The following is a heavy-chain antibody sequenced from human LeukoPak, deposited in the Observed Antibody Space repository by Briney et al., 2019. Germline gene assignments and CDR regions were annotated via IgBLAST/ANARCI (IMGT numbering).Heavy chain of an antibody. V-gene: IGHV3-21*04. J-gene: IGHJ3*02. Sequence: GGSLRLSCAASGFTFSSYSMNWVRQAPGKGLEWVSSISSSSSYIYYADSVKGRFTISRDNSKNTLYLQMNSLRAEDTAVYYCAKDLGRSFDAFDIWGQGTMVTVSS. D-gene: IGHD7-27*01. CDR1: GFTFSSYS. CDR2: ISSSSSYI. CDR3: AKDLGRSFDAFDI.